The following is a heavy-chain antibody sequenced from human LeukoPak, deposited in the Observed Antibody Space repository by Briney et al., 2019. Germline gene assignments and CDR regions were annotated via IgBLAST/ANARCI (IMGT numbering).Heavy chain of an antibody. D-gene: IGHD2-2*01. J-gene: IGHJ3*02. CDR1: GFTFPAYA. CDR2: ITGAGGNT. V-gene: IGHV3-23*01. CDR3: AKDRATSYWYKDAFDI. Sequence: GGSLRLSCAASGFTFPAYAMSWVRQAPGKGLEWLSAITGAGGNTYYADPVKGRFTVSRDNSKNTLYLQMNSLRAEDTAMYYCAKDRATSYWYKDAFDIWGQGTRVTVSS.